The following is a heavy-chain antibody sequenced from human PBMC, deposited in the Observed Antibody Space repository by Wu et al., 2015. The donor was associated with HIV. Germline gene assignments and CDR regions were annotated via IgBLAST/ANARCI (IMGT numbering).Heavy chain of an antibody. V-gene: IGHV1-69*12. D-gene: IGHD3-3*01. J-gene: IGHJ4*02. CDR1: GGTFSSYA. CDR3: ARTTYYDFWRQGSSLDY. CDR2: IIPIFGTA. Sequence: QVQLVQSGAEVKKPGSSVKVSCKASGGTFSSYAISWVRQAPGQGLEWMGGIIPIFGTANYAQKFQGRVTITADESTSTAYMELSSLRSEDTAVYYCARTTYYDFWRQGSSLDYWGQGTLVTVSS.